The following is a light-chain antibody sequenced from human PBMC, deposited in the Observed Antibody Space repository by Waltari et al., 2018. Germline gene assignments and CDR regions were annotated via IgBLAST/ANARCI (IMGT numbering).Light chain of an antibody. Sequence: WRASHGVGTSVAWYQHTPGKAPQSVIYAASTLQSGVPSRFIGSGSWTEFTLNITSLQPEDSATYYCQQYNSFPLTFGGGTKVEIK. CDR1: HGVGTS. J-gene: IGKJ4*01. CDR3: QQYNSFPLT. V-gene: IGKV1D-16*01. CDR2: AAS.